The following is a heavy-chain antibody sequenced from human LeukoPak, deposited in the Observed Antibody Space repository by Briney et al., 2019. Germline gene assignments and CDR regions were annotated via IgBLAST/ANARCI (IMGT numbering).Heavy chain of an antibody. D-gene: IGHD6-19*01. J-gene: IGHJ4*02. CDR1: GGSISSYY. V-gene: IGHV4-59*01. CDR3: ARAREGYSSGWFFGY. CDR2: IYYSGST. Sequence: SETLSLTCTVSGGSISSYYWSWIRQPPGKGLEWIGYIYYSGSTNYNPSLKSRVTISVDTSKNQFSLKLSSVTAADTAVYYCARAREGYSSGWFFGYWGQGTLVTVSS.